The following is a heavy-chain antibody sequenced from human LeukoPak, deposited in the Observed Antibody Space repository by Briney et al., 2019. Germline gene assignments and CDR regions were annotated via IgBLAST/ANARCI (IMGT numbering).Heavy chain of an antibody. CDR1: GRSISSYH. J-gene: IGHJ4*02. Sequence: SETLSLTCTVSGRSISSYHWSWIRQLPGKGLEWIGYIYYSGSTNYNPSLKSRVTISVDTSKNQFSLNLSSVTAADTAVYYCAREIPGGRLDYWGQGTLVTVSS. CDR2: IYYSGST. V-gene: IGHV4-59*01. CDR3: AREIPGGRLDY. D-gene: IGHD1-14*01.